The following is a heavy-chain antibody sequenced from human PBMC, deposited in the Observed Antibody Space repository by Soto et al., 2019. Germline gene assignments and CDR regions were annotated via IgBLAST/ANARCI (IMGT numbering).Heavy chain of an antibody. D-gene: IGHD4-17*01. CDR2: IWYDGSNK. CDR3: ARGYYGDYGGDAFDI. CDR1: GFTFSSYG. J-gene: IGHJ3*02. Sequence: GGSLRLSCAASGFTFSSYGMHWVRQAPGKGLEWVAVIWYDGSNKYYADSVKGRFTISRDNSKNTLYLQMNSLRAEDTAVYYCARGYYGDYGGDAFDIWGQGTMVTVSS. V-gene: IGHV3-33*01.